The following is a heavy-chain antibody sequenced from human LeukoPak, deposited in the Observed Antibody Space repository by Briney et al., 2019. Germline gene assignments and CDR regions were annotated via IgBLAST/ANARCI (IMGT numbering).Heavy chain of an antibody. CDR2: IRSKTYGETA. J-gene: IGHJ4*02. CDR1: GFTFGDFE. CDR3: TRNGVSRYCYSTSCYLDY. Sequence: GRSLRLSCTASGFTFGDFEMSWVRQAPGKGLEWVGFIRSKTYGETAEYAASVKGRFTISRDDSKSIAYLQMSSLKTEDTAVYYGTRNGVSRYCYSTSCYLDYWGRGTLVTVSS. V-gene: IGHV3-49*04. D-gene: IGHD2-2*01.